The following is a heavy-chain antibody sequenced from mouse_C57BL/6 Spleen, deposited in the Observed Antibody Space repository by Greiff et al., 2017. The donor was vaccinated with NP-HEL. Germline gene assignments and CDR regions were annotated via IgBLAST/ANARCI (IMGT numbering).Heavy chain of an antibody. CDR3: ARGEYDYDVAWFAY. Sequence: QVQLQQSGAELARPGASVKLSCKASGYTFTSYGISWVKQRTGQGLEWIGEIYPRSGNTYYNEKFKGKATLTADKSSSTAYMELRSLTSEDSAVYFCARGEYDYDVAWFAYWGQWTLVTVSA. V-gene: IGHV1-81*01. CDR2: IYPRSGNT. D-gene: IGHD2-4*01. J-gene: IGHJ3*01. CDR1: GYTFTSYG.